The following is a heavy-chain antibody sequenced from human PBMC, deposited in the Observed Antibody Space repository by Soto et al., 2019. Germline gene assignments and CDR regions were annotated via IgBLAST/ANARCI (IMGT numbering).Heavy chain of an antibody. CDR2: ISYDGSNK. CDR3: ARKHYSGYACFDY. CDR1: GFTFSTYA. V-gene: IGHV3-30-3*01. J-gene: IGHJ4*02. D-gene: IGHD5-12*01. Sequence: QVQLVESGGGVVQPGTSLRLSCAASGFTFSTYAMHWVRQAPGRGLEWVAVISYDGSNKYYADSVKGRFTISRNNSKNTLYLQMNSLRAEDTTVYYCARKHYSGYACFDYWGKGALVTVSS.